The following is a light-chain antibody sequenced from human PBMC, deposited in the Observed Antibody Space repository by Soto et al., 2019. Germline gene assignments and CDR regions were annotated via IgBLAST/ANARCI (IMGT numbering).Light chain of an antibody. Sequence: QSVLTQPASVSGSPGQSITISCAGTSSVVGGYDYVSWYQQHPGKVPKLMIYDVSNRPPGVSNRFSGSKSGNTASLTISGLQAEDEADYYCTSYTNSDTEVFGTGTKVTVL. V-gene: IGLV2-14*01. CDR1: SSVVGGYDY. CDR3: TSYTNSDTEV. CDR2: DVS. J-gene: IGLJ1*01.